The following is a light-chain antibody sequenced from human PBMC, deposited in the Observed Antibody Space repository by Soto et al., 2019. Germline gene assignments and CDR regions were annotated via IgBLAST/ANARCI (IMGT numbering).Light chain of an antibody. Sequence: EIVMTQFPVTLSVSPGERATLSCRAGQSVSSNLAWYQQKPGQAPRLLIYGASTRATGISARFSGSGSGTEFTLTISDLQSEDFAVYYCQQYGDSPLTSGPGTKVDIK. J-gene: IGKJ3*01. V-gene: IGKV3-15*01. CDR3: QQYGDSPLT. CDR1: QSVSSN. CDR2: GAS.